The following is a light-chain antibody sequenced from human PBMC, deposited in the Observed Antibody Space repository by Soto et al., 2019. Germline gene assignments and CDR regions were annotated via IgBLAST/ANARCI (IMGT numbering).Light chain of an antibody. J-gene: IGLJ3*02. CDR3: SSKTSGTTWV. CDR1: SSDVGTFKY. CDR2: EVT. Sequence: QSVLTQFASVSGSPGQSITITCTGISSDVGTFKYVSWYQQHPGKAPKLMIYEVTIRASGVSDRFSGSKSGNTAFLTISGLQAEDEADYYCSSKTSGTTWVFGGGTQLTVL. V-gene: IGLV2-14*01.